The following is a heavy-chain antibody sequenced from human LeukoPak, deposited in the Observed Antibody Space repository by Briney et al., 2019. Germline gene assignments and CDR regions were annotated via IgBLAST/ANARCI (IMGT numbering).Heavy chain of an antibody. CDR3: ASRSRIMIASRGYFDY. D-gene: IGHD3-16*01. Sequence: PGGSLRLSCAASGFTFSDYYMSWIRQAPGKGLEWVSYISSSGSTIYYADSVKGRFTISRDNAKNSLYLQMNSLRAEDTAVYYCASRSRIMIASRGYFDYWGQGTLVTVSS. V-gene: IGHV3-11*04. J-gene: IGHJ4*02. CDR2: ISSSGSTI. CDR1: GFTFSDYY.